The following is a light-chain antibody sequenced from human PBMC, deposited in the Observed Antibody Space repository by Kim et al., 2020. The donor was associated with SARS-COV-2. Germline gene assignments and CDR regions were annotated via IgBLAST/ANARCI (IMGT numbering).Light chain of an antibody. J-gene: IGKJ4*01. V-gene: IGKV3-11*01. CDR2: LAS. Sequence: LSPGEEAPLSCGATRIVSRYLAWYQQKPGQAPRLLIYLASSRATGIPARFSGSGSGTDFTLTINSLEPEDLAVYYCQQHDNWPRTFGGGTKVEIK. CDR3: QQHDNWPRT. CDR1: RIVSRY.